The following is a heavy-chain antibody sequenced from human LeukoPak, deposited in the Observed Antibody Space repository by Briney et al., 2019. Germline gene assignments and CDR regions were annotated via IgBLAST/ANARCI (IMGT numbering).Heavy chain of an antibody. J-gene: IGHJ4*02. CDR3: AKGPITMIVVVITYFDY. V-gene: IGHV3-33*06. CDR1: GFTFSSYG. Sequence: PGGSLRLSCAASGFTFSSYGMHWVRQAPGKGLEWVAVIWYDGSNKYYADSVKGRFTISRDNSKNTLYLQMNSLRAEDTAVYYCAKGPITMIVVVITYFDYWGQGTLVTVSS. CDR2: IWYDGSNK. D-gene: IGHD3-22*01.